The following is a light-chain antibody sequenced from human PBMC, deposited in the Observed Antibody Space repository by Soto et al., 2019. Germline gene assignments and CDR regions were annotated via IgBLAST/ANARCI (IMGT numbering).Light chain of an antibody. J-gene: IGKJ2*01. CDR2: DAS. CDR1: QTVSSY. Sequence: EIVLAQSPAALSLSAGDRATVSCRTSQTVSSYLAWYQQRPGQSPRLLIYDASNRATGIPARFSGSGSGTDFTLTISSLDPEDFAVYYCQQRSNWPSYTFGQGTKVDI. CDR3: QQRSNWPSYT. V-gene: IGKV3-11*01.